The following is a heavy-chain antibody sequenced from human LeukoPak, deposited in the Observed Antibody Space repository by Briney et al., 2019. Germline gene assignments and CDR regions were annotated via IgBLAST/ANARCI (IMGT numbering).Heavy chain of an antibody. D-gene: IGHD3-22*01. Sequence: GGSLRLSCAASGFTFSSYAMTWVRQAPGKGLEWVSAISGSGGSTYYADSVKGRFTISRDNSKNTLYLQMNSQRAEDTAVYYCVRDDDRPDNGLDYWGQGTLVTVSS. J-gene: IGHJ4*02. CDR1: GFTFSSYA. V-gene: IGHV3-23*01. CDR2: ISGSGGST. CDR3: VRDDDRPDNGLDY.